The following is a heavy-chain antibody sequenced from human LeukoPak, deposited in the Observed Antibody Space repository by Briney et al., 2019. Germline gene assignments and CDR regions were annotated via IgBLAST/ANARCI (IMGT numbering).Heavy chain of an antibody. CDR2: INPNSGDT. J-gene: IGHJ4*02. CDR3: AGAHNWNHYFDL. CDR1: GYTFTGYY. V-gene: IGHV1-2*02. D-gene: IGHD1-20*01. Sequence: ASVKVSCKASGYTFTGYYMHWVRQAPGQGLEWMGWINPNSGDTNYAQKFQGRVTMTRDTSISTAYMELSRLRSDDTAVYYCAGAHNWNHYFDLGGQGTLVTVSS.